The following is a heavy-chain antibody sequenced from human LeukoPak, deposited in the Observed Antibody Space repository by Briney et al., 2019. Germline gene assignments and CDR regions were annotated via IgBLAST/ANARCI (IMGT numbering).Heavy chain of an antibody. V-gene: IGHV4-59*08. CDR1: GGSISSYY. D-gene: IGHD6-13*01. J-gene: IGHJ5*02. Sequence: SETLSLTCTVSGGSISSYYWSWIRQPPGKGLEWIGYIYYSGSTNYNPSLKSRVTISVDTSKNQFSLKLSSVTAADTAVYYCARRGQQPRNWFDPWGQGTLVTVSS. CDR2: IYYSGST. CDR3: ARRGQQPRNWFDP.